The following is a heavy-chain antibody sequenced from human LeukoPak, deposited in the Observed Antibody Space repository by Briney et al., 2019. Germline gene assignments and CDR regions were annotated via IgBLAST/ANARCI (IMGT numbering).Heavy chain of an antibody. Sequence: SETLSLTCTVSGGSISSGSYYWSWIRQPAGKGLEWIGRIYYSGSTNYNPSLKSRVTISVDTSKNQFSLKLGSVTAADTAVYYCAREEALGSGSFDYWGQGTLVTVSS. D-gene: IGHD1-26*01. CDR1: GGSISSGSYY. V-gene: IGHV4-61*10. CDR2: IYYSGST. CDR3: AREEALGSGSFDY. J-gene: IGHJ4*02.